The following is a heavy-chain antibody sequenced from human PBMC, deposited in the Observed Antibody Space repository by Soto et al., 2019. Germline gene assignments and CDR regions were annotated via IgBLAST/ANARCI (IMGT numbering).Heavy chain of an antibody. CDR3: ARGREKARHYFDY. CDR1: GGIFSNYA. J-gene: IGHJ4*02. D-gene: IGHD1-26*01. V-gene: IGHV1-69*01. CDR2: IIPVFGTA. Sequence: VQLVQSGAEVKKPGSSVKVSCKASGGIFSNYAISWVRQAPGQGLEWMGGIIPVFGTANYAQKFQGRVTITADESTNTAYMEVSSLRSEDTAVYYCARGREKARHYFDYWGQGTLVTVSS.